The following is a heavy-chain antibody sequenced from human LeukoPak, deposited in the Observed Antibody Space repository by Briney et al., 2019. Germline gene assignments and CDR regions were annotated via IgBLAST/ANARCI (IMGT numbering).Heavy chain of an antibody. CDR1: GFTFSSYE. D-gene: IGHD6-13*01. CDR2: ISSSGSTI. Sequence: GGSLRLSCAASGFTFSSYEMNWVRQAPGKGLEWVSYISSSGSTIYYASSVKGRFTISRDNAKNSLYLQMNSLRAEHTAVYYCARAGRKGYSSSWVDYWGQGTLVTVSS. J-gene: IGHJ4*02. V-gene: IGHV3-48*03. CDR3: ARAGRKGYSSSWVDY.